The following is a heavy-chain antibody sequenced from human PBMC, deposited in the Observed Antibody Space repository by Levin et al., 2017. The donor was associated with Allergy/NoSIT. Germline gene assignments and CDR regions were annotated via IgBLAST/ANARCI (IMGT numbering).Heavy chain of an antibody. CDR1: GFTFSNAW. CDR2: IKSKTDGGTT. J-gene: IGHJ4*02. D-gene: IGHD3-10*01. Sequence: PGGSLRLSCAASGFTFSNAWMSWVRQAPGKGLEWVGRIKSKTDGGTTDYAAPVKGRFTISRDDSKNTLYLQMNSLKTEDTAVYYCTTEGPSDYYGSGSYAGYFDYWGQGTLVTVSS. CDR3: TTEGPSDYYGSGSYAGYFDY. V-gene: IGHV3-15*01.